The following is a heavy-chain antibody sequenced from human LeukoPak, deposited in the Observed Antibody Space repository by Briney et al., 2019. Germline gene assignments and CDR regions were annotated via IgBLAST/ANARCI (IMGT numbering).Heavy chain of an antibody. Sequence: SETLSLTCTVSGGSISSYYWSWIRQPPGKGLEWTGYIYYSGSTNYNPSLKSRVTISVDTSKNQFSLKLSSVTAADTAVYYCAREDSSGYQYYFDYWGQGTLVTVSS. CDR2: IYYSGST. CDR1: GGSISSYY. CDR3: AREDSSGYQYYFDY. V-gene: IGHV4-59*01. J-gene: IGHJ4*02. D-gene: IGHD3-22*01.